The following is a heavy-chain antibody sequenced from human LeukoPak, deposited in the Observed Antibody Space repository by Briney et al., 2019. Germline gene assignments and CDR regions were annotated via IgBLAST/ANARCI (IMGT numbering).Heavy chain of an antibody. J-gene: IGHJ6*02. Sequence: SETLSLTCTVSGGSISSSSYYWGWIRQPPGKGLEWIGSIYYSGSTYYNPSLKSRVTISVDTSKNQFSLKLSSVTAADTAVYYCARLAGAQYYYYYYGMDVWGQGTTVTVSS. CDR2: IYYSGST. V-gene: IGHV4-39*01. CDR3: ARLAGAQYYYYYYGMDV. D-gene: IGHD1-26*01. CDR1: GGSISSSSYY.